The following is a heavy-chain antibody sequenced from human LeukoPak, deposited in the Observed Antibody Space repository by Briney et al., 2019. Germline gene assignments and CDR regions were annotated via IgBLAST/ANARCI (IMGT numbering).Heavy chain of an antibody. CDR1: GFTFSGFA. CDR3: TRRDYDY. Sequence: GGSLRLSCAASGFTFSGFAMHWVRQASGQGLEWVGRIRSKANSYASAYAASVKGRFTISRDNSKNTSYLQINSLKTEDTAVYYCTRRDYDYWGQGTLVTVSS. CDR2: IRSKANSYAS. V-gene: IGHV3-73*01. J-gene: IGHJ4*02. D-gene: IGHD3-16*01.